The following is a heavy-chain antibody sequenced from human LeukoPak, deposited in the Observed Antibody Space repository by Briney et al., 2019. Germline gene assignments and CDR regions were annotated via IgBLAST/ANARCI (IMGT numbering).Heavy chain of an antibody. CDR3: AGGAMTISTRGDY. Sequence: GGSLRLSCVASGFTLSNYAMSWVRQAPGKGLEWVSVISRTGDTYYADSVRGRFTISRDTSRNTLFLQMNSLGAEATAVYYCAGGAMTISTRGDYWGQGTLVTVSS. CDR2: ISRTGDT. CDR1: GFTLSNYA. D-gene: IGHD3-16*01. V-gene: IGHV3-23*01. J-gene: IGHJ4*02.